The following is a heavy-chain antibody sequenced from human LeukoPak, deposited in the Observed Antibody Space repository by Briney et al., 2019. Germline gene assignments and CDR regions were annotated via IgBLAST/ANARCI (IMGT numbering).Heavy chain of an antibody. J-gene: IGHJ3*02. CDR2: IIPILGIA. D-gene: IGHD3-22*01. CDR1: GYTFTSYY. CDR3: AREDYYDSSGYPDGAFDI. Sequence: ASVKVSCKASGYTFTSYYMHWVRQAPGQGLEWMGRIIPILGIANYAQKFQGRVTITADKSTSTAYMELSSLRSEDTAVYYCAREDYYDSSGYPDGAFDIWGQGTMVTVSS. V-gene: IGHV1-69*04.